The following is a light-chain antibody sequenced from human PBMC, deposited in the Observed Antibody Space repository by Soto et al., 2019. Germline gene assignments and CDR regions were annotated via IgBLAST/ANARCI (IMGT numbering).Light chain of an antibody. CDR1: SSDVGSYNL. CDR3: CSYAGRSTPPYV. CDR2: EGS. J-gene: IGLJ1*01. V-gene: IGLV2-23*01. Sequence: QSALTQPASVSGSPGQSITISCTGTSSDVGSYNLVSWYQQHPGKAPKLMIYEGSKRPSGVSNRFSGSKSGNTASLTISGLQAEDEADYYCCSYAGRSTPPYVFGTGTKLTVL.